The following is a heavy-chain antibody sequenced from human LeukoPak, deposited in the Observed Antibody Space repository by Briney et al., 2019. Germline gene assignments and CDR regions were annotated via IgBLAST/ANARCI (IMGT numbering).Heavy chain of an antibody. CDR2: INPNSGGT. CDR3: ASLGEVLWDYYFDY. J-gene: IGHJ4*02. D-gene: IGHD1-26*01. V-gene: IGHV1-2*06. Sequence: ASVKVSCKAPGYTFTGYYMHWVRQAPGQGLEWMGRINPNSGGTNYAQKFQGRVTMTRDTSISTAYMELSRLRSDDTAVYYCASLGEVLWDYYFDYWGQGTLVTVSS. CDR1: GYTFTGYY.